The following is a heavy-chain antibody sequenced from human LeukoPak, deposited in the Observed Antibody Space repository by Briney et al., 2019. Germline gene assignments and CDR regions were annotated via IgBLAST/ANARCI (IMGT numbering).Heavy chain of an antibody. V-gene: IGHV3-23*01. CDR1: GFTFSSYA. CDR2: ISGNGGST. CDR3: AKAPYYGDYSPFDY. D-gene: IGHD4-17*01. J-gene: IGHJ4*02. Sequence: GGSLRLSCAASGFTFSSYAMSWVRQAPGKGLEWVAAISGNGGSTYYADSVKGRFTIYRDNSKNTLYLQMNTMRGEDTAVYYCAKAPYYGDYSPFDYWGQGTLVTVSS.